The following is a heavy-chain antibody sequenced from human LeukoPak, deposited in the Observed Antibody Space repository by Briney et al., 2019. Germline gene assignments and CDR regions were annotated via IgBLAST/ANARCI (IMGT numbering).Heavy chain of an antibody. J-gene: IGHJ4*02. CDR2: INPNSGDT. Sequence: ASVKVSCKASGYTFTGYYMHWVRQAPGQGLEWMGWINPNSGDTNYAQKFQGRVTMTRDTSISTAYMELSRLRSDDTAVYYCARVGAKGVYYFDYWGQGTLVTVSS. D-gene: IGHD1-26*01. V-gene: IGHV1-2*02. CDR3: ARVGAKGVYYFDY. CDR1: GYTFTGYY.